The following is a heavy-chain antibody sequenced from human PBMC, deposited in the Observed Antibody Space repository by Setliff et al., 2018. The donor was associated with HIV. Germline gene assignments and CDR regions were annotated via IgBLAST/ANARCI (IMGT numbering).Heavy chain of an antibody. CDR1: GGTFSSYA. V-gene: IGHV1-8*02. J-gene: IGHJ3*02. CDR2: MNPNSGNT. Sequence: ASVKVSCKASGGTFSSYAISWVRQATGQGLEWMGWMNPNSGNTGYAQKFQGRVTMTRNTSIRTAYMELSSLRAEDTAVYYSARPLGAAAPYRSGWYHGDGDAFDSWGQGTMVTVSS. CDR3: ARPLGAAAPYRSGWYHGDGDAFDS. D-gene: IGHD6-13*01.